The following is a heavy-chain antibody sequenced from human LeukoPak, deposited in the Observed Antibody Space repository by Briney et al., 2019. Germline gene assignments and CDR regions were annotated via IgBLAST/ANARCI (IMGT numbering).Heavy chain of an antibody. V-gene: IGHV4-59*12. Sequence: GSLRLSCAASGFTFDDYDMHWIRQPPGKGLEWIGYIYYSGSTNYNPSLKSRVTISVDTSKNQFSLKLSSVTAADTAVYYCARDRPAAQAFDIWGQGTMVTVSS. CDR3: ARDRPAAQAFDI. CDR1: GFTFDDYD. CDR2: IYYSGST. J-gene: IGHJ3*02. D-gene: IGHD6-25*01.